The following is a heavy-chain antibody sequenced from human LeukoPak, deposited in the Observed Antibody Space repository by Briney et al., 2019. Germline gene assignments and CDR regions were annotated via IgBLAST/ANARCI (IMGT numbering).Heavy chain of an antibody. D-gene: IGHD3-22*01. J-gene: IGHJ3*02. CDR3: AADSGYYSDAFDI. CDR2: IVVGSGNR. Sequence: VASVKVSFKGSGFTFTISAVQWVRQARGQRLEWIGWIVVGSGNRNYAQKFQERVTITRDMSTSTAYMELSRLRSEDTAVYYCAADSGYYSDAFDIWGQGTMVTVSS. V-gene: IGHV1-58*01. CDR1: GFTFTISA.